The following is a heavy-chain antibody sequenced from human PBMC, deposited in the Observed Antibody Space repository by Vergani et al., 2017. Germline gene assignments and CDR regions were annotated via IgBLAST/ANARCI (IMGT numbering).Heavy chain of an antibody. D-gene: IGHD3-16*02. CDR1: GDSITNGGFS. V-gene: IGHV4-30-2*01. CDR2: IFPNGNS. Sequence: QLQLQESGSGLVKPSQTLSLTRAVSGDSITNGGFSWNWIRQPPGKGPEWIGYIFPNGNSAYNPSLKNRVSISLDKSKNQFSLWVNSVTAADTAVYFCARASLRARVGYYYYMDVWGKGNTVVVSS. CDR3: ARASLRARVGYYYYMDV. J-gene: IGHJ6*03.